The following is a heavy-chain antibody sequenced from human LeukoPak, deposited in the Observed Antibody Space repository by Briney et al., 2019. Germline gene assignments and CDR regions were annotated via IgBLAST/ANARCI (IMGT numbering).Heavy chain of an antibody. V-gene: IGHV4-59*01. J-gene: IGHJ4*02. D-gene: IGHD5-24*01. Sequence: PSETLSLTCTVSGGAISSFYWSWIRQPPGEGLEWIAYVYYAGSSNSNPSLRSRVTISVDTSRNQFSRHLNSVTAADTAVYYCARGDGYTFDYWGQGTLVTVSS. CDR3: ARGDGYTFDY. CDR2: VYYAGSS. CDR1: GGAISSFY.